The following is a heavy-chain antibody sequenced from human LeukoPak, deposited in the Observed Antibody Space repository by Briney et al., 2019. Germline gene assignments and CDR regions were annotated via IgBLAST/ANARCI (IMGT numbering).Heavy chain of an antibody. J-gene: IGHJ4*02. D-gene: IGHD5-18*01. V-gene: IGHV3-23*01. CDR1: GFTFSS. CDR3: AKDIRRYSYGYTPYYFDY. Sequence: GGSLRLSCAASGFTFSSMHWVRQAPGKGLEWVSAISGSGGSTYYADSVKGRFTISRDNSKNTLYLQMNSLRAEDTAVYYCAKDIRRYSYGYTPYYFDYWGQGTLVTVSS. CDR2: ISGSGGST.